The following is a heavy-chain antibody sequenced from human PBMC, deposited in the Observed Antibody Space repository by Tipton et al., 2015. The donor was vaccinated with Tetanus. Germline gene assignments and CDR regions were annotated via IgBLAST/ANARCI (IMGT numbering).Heavy chain of an antibody. CDR2: INPDGGRT. D-gene: IGHD1-1*01. J-gene: IGHJ6*02. CDR1: GFTSESHY. CDR3: ARRSLTNYGLDV. Sequence: SCAASGFTSESHYMHWVRQTPGKGLLWISRINPDGGRTNYADSVKGRFTISRDNAKNTVYLQMNSLRAEDTAVYFCARRSLTNYGLDVWGQGTPVTVSS. V-gene: IGHV3-74*01.